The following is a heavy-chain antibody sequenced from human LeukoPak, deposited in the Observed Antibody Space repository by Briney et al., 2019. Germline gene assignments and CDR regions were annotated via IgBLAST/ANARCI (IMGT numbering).Heavy chain of an antibody. CDR3: AKSLYPDAFDI. J-gene: IGHJ3*02. CDR1: GFTFRSHD. CDR2: VRFDGSDK. V-gene: IGHV3-30*02. Sequence: GGSLRLSCAASGFTFRSHDMHWVRQAPGKGLEWVTFVRFDGSDKNYADSVKGRFTIPRDNSKNTLSLQMISLRAEDTAVYYCAKSLYPDAFDIWGQGTMVTVS. D-gene: IGHD2-8*01.